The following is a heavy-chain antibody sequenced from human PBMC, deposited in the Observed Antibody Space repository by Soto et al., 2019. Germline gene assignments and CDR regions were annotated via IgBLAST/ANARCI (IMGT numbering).Heavy chain of an antibody. D-gene: IGHD1-26*01. V-gene: IGHV3-30-3*01. CDR2: ISSDGNHK. Sequence: QVQLVESGGGVVPPGRSLRLSCAASGFTVSAYTMHWVRQAPGKGLEWVAVISSDGNHKYYTDSVKGRFTISRDTSTNTLYLQMNSLRAEDTAVYYCTRWEQPLFEYWGQGTLVTVSS. CDR1: GFTVSAYT. J-gene: IGHJ4*02. CDR3: TRWEQPLFEY.